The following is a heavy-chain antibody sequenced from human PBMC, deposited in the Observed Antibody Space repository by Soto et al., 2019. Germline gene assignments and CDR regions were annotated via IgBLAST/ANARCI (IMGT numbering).Heavy chain of an antibody. Sequence: EVQLVESGGGLIQPGGSLRLSCAASGFTVSSNYMSRVRQAPGKGLEWVSIIYGDGSTYYADSVKGRFSVSRDNSKNTLYLQMNSLRADDTAVYYCARRVGYCGGGSCYGGGFFDYWGQGTLVPVSS. CDR1: GFTVSSNY. D-gene: IGHD2-15*01. CDR2: IYGDGST. CDR3: ARRVGYCGGGSCYGGGFFDY. J-gene: IGHJ4*02. V-gene: IGHV3-53*01.